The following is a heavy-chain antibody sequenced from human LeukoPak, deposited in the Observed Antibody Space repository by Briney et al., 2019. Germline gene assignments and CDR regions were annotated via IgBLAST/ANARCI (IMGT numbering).Heavy chain of an antibody. CDR3: ARDSTWFGELSSFDY. V-gene: IGHV1-18*01. Sequence: ASVKVSCKASGYTFNTYGISWVRQAPGQGLEWMGWISAYNGNTNYAQKLQGRVTMTTDTSTSTAYMELRSLRSDDTAVYYCARDSTWFGELSSFDYWGQGTLVTVSS. J-gene: IGHJ4*02. D-gene: IGHD3-10*01. CDR2: ISAYNGNT. CDR1: GYTFNTYG.